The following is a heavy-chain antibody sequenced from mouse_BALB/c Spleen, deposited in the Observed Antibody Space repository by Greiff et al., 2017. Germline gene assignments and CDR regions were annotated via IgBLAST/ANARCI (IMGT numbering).Heavy chain of an antibody. J-gene: IGHJ3*01. CDR3: ARKQGGGNYVFAY. Sequence: VKLQESGPELVKPGASVRISCKASGYTFTSYYIHWVKQRPGQGLEWIGWIYPGNVNTKYNEKFKGKATLTADKSSSTAYMQLSSLTSEDSAVYFCARKQGGGNYVFAYWGQGTLVTVSA. D-gene: IGHD2-1*01. CDR1: GYTFTSYY. CDR2: IYPGNVNT. V-gene: IGHV1S56*01.